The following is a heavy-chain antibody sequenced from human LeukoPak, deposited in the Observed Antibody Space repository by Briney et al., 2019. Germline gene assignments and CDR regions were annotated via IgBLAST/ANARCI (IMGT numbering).Heavy chain of an antibody. D-gene: IGHD6-13*01. CDR3: ARLGAYSSSSIDY. V-gene: IGHV4-59*08. CDR2: IYYSGGT. CDR1: GGSISSYY. Sequence: SETLSPTCTVSGGSISSYYWSWIRQPPGKGLEWIGYIYYSGGTNHNPSLKSRVTISVDTSKNQFSLKLSSVTAADTAVYYCARLGAYSSSSIDYWGQGTLVTVSS. J-gene: IGHJ4*02.